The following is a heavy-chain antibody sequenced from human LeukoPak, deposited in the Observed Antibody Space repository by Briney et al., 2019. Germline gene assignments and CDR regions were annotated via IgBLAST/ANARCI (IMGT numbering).Heavy chain of an antibody. J-gene: IGHJ4*02. CDR1: GGSFSGYY. D-gene: IGHD1-20*01. CDR3: ARGRGFGRYNWNDY. V-gene: IGHV4-34*01. CDR2: INHSGST. Sequence: PSETLSLTCAVYGGSFSGYYWSWIRQPPGKGLEWIGEINHSGSTNYNPSLKSRVTISVDTSKNQFSLKLSSVTAADTAVYYCARGRGFGRYNWNDYWGQGTLVTVSS.